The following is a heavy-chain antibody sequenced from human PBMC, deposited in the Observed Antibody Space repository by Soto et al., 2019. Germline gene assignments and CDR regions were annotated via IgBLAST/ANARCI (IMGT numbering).Heavy chain of an antibody. V-gene: IGHV3-7*01. D-gene: IGHD2-15*01. CDR2: IKQDGSEK. CDR3: AAYCSGGSCYGGLDAFDI. J-gene: IGHJ3*02. Sequence: GGSLRLSCAASGFTFSSYWMSWVRQAPGKGLVWVANIKQDGSEKYYVDSVKGRFTISRDNAKNSLYLQMNSLRAEDTAVYYCAAYCSGGSCYGGLDAFDIWGQGTMVTVSS. CDR1: GFTFSSYW.